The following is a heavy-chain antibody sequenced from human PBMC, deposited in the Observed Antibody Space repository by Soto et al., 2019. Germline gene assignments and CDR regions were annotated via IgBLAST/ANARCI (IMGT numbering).Heavy chain of an antibody. V-gene: IGHV1-3*01. Sequence: EASVKVSCKASGYTFTSYAMHWVRQAPGQRLEWMGWINAGNGNTKYSQKFQGRVTITRDTSASTAYMELRSLRSDDTAVYYCARVTEQWLGFYFDYWGQGTLVTVSS. D-gene: IGHD6-19*01. J-gene: IGHJ4*02. CDR3: ARVTEQWLGFYFDY. CDR2: INAGNGNT. CDR1: GYTFTSYA.